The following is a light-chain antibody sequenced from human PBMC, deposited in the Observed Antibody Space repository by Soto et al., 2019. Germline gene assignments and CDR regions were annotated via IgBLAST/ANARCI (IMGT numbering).Light chain of an antibody. CDR3: QHYNTGQWT. CDR1: HSVTSS. Sequence: EVGMTQSPATLSVSPGERVTLSCRASHSVTSSLAWYQQKPGQAPRLLIYGASTRAAGIPARFIGSGSGTEFTLTISSLQYDDFAVYYCQHYNTGQWTFGQGTTVAIK. V-gene: IGKV3-15*01. J-gene: IGKJ1*01. CDR2: GAS.